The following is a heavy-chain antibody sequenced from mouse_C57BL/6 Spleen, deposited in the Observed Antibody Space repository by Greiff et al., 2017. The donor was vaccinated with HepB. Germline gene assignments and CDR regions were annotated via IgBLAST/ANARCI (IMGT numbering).Heavy chain of an antibody. CDR1: GYTFTSYW. CDR2: IHPNSGST. D-gene: IGHD1-1*01. J-gene: IGHJ2*01. Sequence: QVQLQQPGAELVKPGASVKLSCKASGYTFTSYWMHWVKQRPGQGLEWIGMIHPNSGSTNYNEKFKSKATLTVDKSSSTAYMQLSSLTSEDSAVYYCARWFYYYGIDYWGQGTTLTVSS. CDR3: ARWFYYYGIDY. V-gene: IGHV1-64*01.